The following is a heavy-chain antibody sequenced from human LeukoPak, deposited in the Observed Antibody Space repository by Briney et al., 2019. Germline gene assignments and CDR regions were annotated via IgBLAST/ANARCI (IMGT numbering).Heavy chain of an antibody. CDR3: ARGYSSGSRWGY. CDR2: INGDGSST. V-gene: IGHV3-74*01. Sequence: GGSLRLSCAASGFTFSSYWMHWVRQVPGKGLVWVSRINGDGSSTNYADAVKGRFTISRDNTKNTLYLQMNSLRAADTAVYYCARGYSSGSRWGYWGQGTLVTVSS. J-gene: IGHJ4*02. D-gene: IGHD6-19*01. CDR1: GFTFSSYW.